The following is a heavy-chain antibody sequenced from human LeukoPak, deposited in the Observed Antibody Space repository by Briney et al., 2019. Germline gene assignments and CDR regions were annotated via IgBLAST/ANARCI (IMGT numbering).Heavy chain of an antibody. CDR1: GFPFSDSW. CDR3: ARDPSNGEIGYFGY. Sequence: GGSLRLSCAASGFPFSDSWMNWVRQAPGKGPEWVAIIKQDGSEKFYVDSVKGRFTISRDNSKNTLYLQMNSLRAEDTAVYYCARDPSNGEIGYFGYWGQGTLVTVSS. V-gene: IGHV3-7*01. CDR2: IKQDGSEK. J-gene: IGHJ4*02. D-gene: IGHD2-8*01.